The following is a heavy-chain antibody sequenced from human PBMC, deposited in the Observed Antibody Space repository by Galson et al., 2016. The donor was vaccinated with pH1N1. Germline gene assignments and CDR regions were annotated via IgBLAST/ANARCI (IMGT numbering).Heavy chain of an antibody. Sequence: SLRLSCAASGFTFDDYAMHWVRQAPGKGLEWVSGISWNSGSIGYADSVKGRFTISRDNAKDSLYLQMNSLRAEDTALYYCAKTMGFGVHYPRDYWGQGTLVTVSS. CDR1: GFTFDDYA. CDR2: ISWNSGSI. D-gene: IGHD3-10*01. CDR3: AKTMGFGVHYPRDY. V-gene: IGHV3-9*01. J-gene: IGHJ4*02.